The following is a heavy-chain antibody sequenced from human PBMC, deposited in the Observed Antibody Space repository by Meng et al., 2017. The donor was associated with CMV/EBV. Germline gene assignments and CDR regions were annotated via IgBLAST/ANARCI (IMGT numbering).Heavy chain of an antibody. V-gene: IGHV3-74*01. CDR2: INSAGSST. Sequence: ESLKISCAASGFTFSSYWMHWVRQAPGKGLVWVSRINSAGSSTSYADSVKGRFTISRDNAKNTLYLQMNSLRAEDTAVYYCARSGVTYCSSTSCLGGMDVWGQGTTVTVSS. CDR3: ARSGVTYCSSTSCLGGMDV. D-gene: IGHD2-2*01. J-gene: IGHJ6*02. CDR1: GFTFSSYW.